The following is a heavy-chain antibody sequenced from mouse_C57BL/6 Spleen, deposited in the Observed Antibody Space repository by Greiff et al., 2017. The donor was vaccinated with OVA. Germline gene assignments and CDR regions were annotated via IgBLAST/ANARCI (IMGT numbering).Heavy chain of an antibody. D-gene: IGHD1-1*01. J-gene: IGHJ4*01. V-gene: IGHV1-55*01. CDR1: GYTFTSYW. CDR2: IYPGSGST. CDR3: ARWNYGSSPYAMDY. Sequence: QVQLQQPGAELVKPGASVKMSCKASGYTFTSYWITWVKQRPGQGLEWIGDIYPGSGSTNYNEKFKSKATLTVDTSSSTAYMQLSSLTSEDSAVYYGARWNYGSSPYAMDYWGQGTSVTVSS.